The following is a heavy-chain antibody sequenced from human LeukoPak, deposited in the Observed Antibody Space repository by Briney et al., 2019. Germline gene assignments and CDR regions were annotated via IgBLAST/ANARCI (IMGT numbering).Heavy chain of an antibody. CDR2: ISGTGGNT. CDR3: AKDIMGATELFDY. J-gene: IGHJ4*02. D-gene: IGHD1-26*01. CDR1: GFTFSSFA. V-gene: IGHV3-23*01. Sequence: PGGSLRLSCAASGFTFSSFAMSWVRQAPGKGLEWVSTISGTGGNTYYADSVKGRFIISRDNSKNTLYLQMNSLRAEDTAVYYCAKDIMGATELFDYWGQGTLVTVSS.